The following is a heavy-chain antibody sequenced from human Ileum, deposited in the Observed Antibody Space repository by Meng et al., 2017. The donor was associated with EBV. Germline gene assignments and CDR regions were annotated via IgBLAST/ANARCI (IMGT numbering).Heavy chain of an antibody. CDR1: GGSISSGGHS. V-gene: IGHV4-30-2*01. Sequence: HLQRQESGSGLVKPSQTLSPTCAVSGGSISSGGHSWSWIRQPPGKGLEWIGDIQHSGSTYYNPSLKSRVTISVDRSRNQFSLKLSSVTAADTAVYYCARAHPVVYFFDYWGQGTLVTVSS. CDR3: ARAHPVVYFFDY. CDR2: IQHSGST. J-gene: IGHJ4*02. D-gene: IGHD4-23*01.